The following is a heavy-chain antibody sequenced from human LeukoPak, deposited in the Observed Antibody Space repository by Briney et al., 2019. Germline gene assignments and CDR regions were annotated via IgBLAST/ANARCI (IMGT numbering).Heavy chain of an antibody. CDR3: ARHGGIAAAGTFRQ. D-gene: IGHD6-13*01. CDR1: GGSISSYY. J-gene: IGHJ4*02. CDR2: IYCSGST. Sequence: SETLSLTCTVSGGSISSYYWSWIRQPPGKGLEWIGYIYCSGSTNYNPSLKSRVTISVDTSKNQFSLKLSSVTAADTAVYYCARHGGIAAAGTFRQWGQGTLVTVSS. V-gene: IGHV4-59*08.